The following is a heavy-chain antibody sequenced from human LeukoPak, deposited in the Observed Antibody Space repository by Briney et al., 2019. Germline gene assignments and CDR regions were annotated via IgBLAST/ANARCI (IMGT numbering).Heavy chain of an antibody. J-gene: IGHJ4*02. D-gene: IGHD6-19*01. CDR2: TNHSGST. CDR3: ARGAVAGLDY. V-gene: IGHV4-34*01. CDR1: GGSFSGYY. Sequence: SETLSLTCAVYGGSFSGYYWSWIRQPPGKGLEWIGETNHSGSTNYNPSLKSRATISVDTSKNQFSLKLSSVTAADTAVYYCARGAVAGLDYWGQGTLVTVSS.